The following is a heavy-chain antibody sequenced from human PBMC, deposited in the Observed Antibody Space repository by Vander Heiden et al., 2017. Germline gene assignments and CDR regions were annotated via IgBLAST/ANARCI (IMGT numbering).Heavy chain of an antibody. D-gene: IGHD6-13*01. Sequence: EVQLVEFGGHLVQPGASLRLSCAASGFIFSSYWMNWVRPAPGKGLEWVASIKQDGSEKLYVDSVKGRFTISRDNAQNSVYLQMNSLRADDTAVYYCARDGVAPGLYFDYWGQGTLVTVSS. CDR3: ARDGVAPGLYFDY. J-gene: IGHJ4*02. CDR2: IKQDGSEK. V-gene: IGHV3-7*01. CDR1: GFIFSSYW.